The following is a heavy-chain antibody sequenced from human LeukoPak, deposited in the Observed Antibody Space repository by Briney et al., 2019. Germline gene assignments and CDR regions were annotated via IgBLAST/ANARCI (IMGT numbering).Heavy chain of an antibody. CDR1: GYTFTGYY. V-gene: IGHV1-2*04. CDR3: ARDKGWGHSSSWYDY. Sequence: ASVKVSCKASGYTFTGYYMHWVRQAPGQGLEWMGWINPNSGGTNYAQKFQGWVTMTRDTSISTAYMELSRLRSDDTAVYYCARDKGWGHSSSWYDYWGQGTLVTVSS. J-gene: IGHJ4*02. D-gene: IGHD6-13*01. CDR2: INPNSGGT.